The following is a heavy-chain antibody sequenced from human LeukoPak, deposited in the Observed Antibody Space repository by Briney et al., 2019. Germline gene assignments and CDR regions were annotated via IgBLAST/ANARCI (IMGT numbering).Heavy chain of an antibody. J-gene: IGHJ4*02. D-gene: IGHD3-22*01. CDR3: ARGNSGYYYDSSXXXYDGD. CDR2: INHSGST. V-gene: IGHV4-34*01. Sequence: SETLSLTCAVYGGSFSGYYWSWIRQPPGKGLEWIGEINHSGSTNYNPSLKSRVTISVDTSKNQFSLKLSSVTAADTAVYYCARGNSGYYYDSSXXXYDGDWGQGTLVTVSP. CDR1: GGSFSGYY.